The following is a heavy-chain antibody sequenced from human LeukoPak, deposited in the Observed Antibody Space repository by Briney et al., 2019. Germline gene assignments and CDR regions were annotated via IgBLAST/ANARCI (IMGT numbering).Heavy chain of an antibody. D-gene: IGHD3-10*01. CDR2: ISGSGGST. J-gene: IGHJ4*02. V-gene: IGHV3-23*01. CDR3: AKDRVELPGYYFDY. CDR1: GFTFSSYA. Sequence: GGSLRLSCAASGFTFSSYAMRWVRQAPGKGMEWVSVISGSGGSTYYADSAKGRFTISRDNSKNTLYLQMNSLRAEDTAVYYCAKDRVELPGYYFDYWGQGTLVTVSS.